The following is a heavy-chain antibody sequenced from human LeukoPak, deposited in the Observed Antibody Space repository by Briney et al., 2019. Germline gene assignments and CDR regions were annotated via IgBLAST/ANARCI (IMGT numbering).Heavy chain of an antibody. J-gene: IGHJ4*02. CDR1: GYTFTSYD. CDR2: MNPNSGNT. D-gene: IGHD3-22*01. Sequence: ASVKVSCKASGYTFTSYDINRVRQATGQGLEWMGWMNPNSGNTGYAQKFQGRVTMTRNTSISTAYMELSSLRSEDTAVYYCARLNYYDSSGYYYGYRYWGQGTLVTVSS. CDR3: ARLNYYDSSGYYYGYRY. V-gene: IGHV1-8*01.